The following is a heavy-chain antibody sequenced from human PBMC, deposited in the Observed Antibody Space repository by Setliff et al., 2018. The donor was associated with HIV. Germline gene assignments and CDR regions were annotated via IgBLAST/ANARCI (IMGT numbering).Heavy chain of an antibody. CDR1: GYAINNNFF. CDR3: ARGRYSYGPGWFDS. Sequence: PSETLSLTCAVSGYAINNNFFWGWVRQPPGKGLEWIGRIYTSGSTNYNPSLKSRVTMSVDTSKNQFSLRLSSVTAADTAVYYCARGRYSYGPGWFDSWAQGAVVTVSS. CDR2: IYTSGST. D-gene: IGHD5-18*01. V-gene: IGHV4-38-2*01. J-gene: IGHJ5*01.